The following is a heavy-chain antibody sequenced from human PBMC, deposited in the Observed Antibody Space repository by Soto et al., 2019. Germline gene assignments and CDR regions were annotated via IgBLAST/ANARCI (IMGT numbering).Heavy chain of an antibody. V-gene: IGHV4-30-4*01. CDR2: IYYSGST. J-gene: IGHJ4*02. CDR3: ARGIMITFGGVSIFDY. D-gene: IGHD3-16*01. CDR1: GGSISSGDYY. Sequence: QVQLQEAGPGLVKPSQTLSLTCTVSGGSISSGDYYWSWIRQPPGKGLEWIGYIYYSGSTYYNPSLKSRVSISGGTSKNQFSLKLTSVTAADTAMDYCARGIMITFGGVSIFDYWGQGTLVTVSS.